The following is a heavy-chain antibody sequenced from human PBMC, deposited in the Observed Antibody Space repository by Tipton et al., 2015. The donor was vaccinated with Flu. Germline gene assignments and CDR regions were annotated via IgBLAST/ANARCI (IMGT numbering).Heavy chain of an antibody. J-gene: IGHJ4*02. Sequence: QLVQSGAEVTKPGASVKISCETSGYTFTGYAIHWVRQAPGQGLEWMGWLTPGSYNRRYSPKLQGRVTITRDTFASIVYMELSSLRSEDTAVYYCARDGGYRYGATLYDYWGQGTLVTVAS. D-gene: IGHD5-18*01. CDR2: LTPGSYNR. V-gene: IGHV1-3*01. CDR3: ARDGGYRYGATLYDY. CDR1: GYTFTGYA.